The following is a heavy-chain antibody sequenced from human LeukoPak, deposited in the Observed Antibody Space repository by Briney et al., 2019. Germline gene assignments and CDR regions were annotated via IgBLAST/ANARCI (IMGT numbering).Heavy chain of an antibody. CDR3: ARDYFDN. CDR2: INPSGGST. V-gene: IGHV1-46*01. CDR1: GYTFTIYY. Sequence: ASVNVSCKASGYTFTIYYMHWVRQAPGQGLEWIGIINPSGGSTNYAQNFQGRVTMTRDTSTSTVYMELSSLRSEDTAVYYCARDYFDNWGQGTLVTVSS. J-gene: IGHJ4*02.